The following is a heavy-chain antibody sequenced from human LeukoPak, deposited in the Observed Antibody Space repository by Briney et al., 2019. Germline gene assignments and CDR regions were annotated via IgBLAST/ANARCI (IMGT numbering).Heavy chain of an antibody. V-gene: IGHV1-8*01. CDR2: MNPNSGNT. J-gene: IGHJ4*02. Sequence: ASVKVSCKASGYTFTSYDINWVRQATGQGLEWMGWMNPNSGNTDYAQKFQGRVTMTRNTSISTAYMELSSLRSEDTAVYYCAISDYYDSSGYYQIDYWGQGTLVTVSS. CDR1: GYTFTSYD. D-gene: IGHD3-22*01. CDR3: AISDYYDSSGYYQIDY.